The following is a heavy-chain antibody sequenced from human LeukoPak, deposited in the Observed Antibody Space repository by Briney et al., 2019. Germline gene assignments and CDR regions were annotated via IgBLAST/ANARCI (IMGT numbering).Heavy chain of an antibody. Sequence: GGSLRLSCAASGFTFSSYAMSWVRQAPGKGLEWVPAISGSGGSTYYADSVKGRFTISRDNSKNTLYLQMHSLRAEDTAVYYCVKSVIGFDYWGQGTLVTVSS. V-gene: IGHV3-23*01. D-gene: IGHD5/OR15-5a*01. CDR2: ISGSGGST. CDR3: VKSVIGFDY. J-gene: IGHJ4*02. CDR1: GFTFSSYA.